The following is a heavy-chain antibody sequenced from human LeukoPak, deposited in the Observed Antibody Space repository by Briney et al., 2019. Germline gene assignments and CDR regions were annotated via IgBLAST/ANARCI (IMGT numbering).Heavy chain of an antibody. Sequence: GGSLRLSCAASGFTFSSYSMNWVRQAPGKGLEWVSYISSSSSTIYYADSVKGRFTISRDNAKNSLYLQMNSLQPEDTAVYYCATGGHYFGSWGQGTLVTVSS. J-gene: IGHJ4*02. V-gene: IGHV3-48*01. CDR1: GFTFSSYS. D-gene: IGHD3-10*01. CDR3: ATGGHYFGS. CDR2: ISSSSSTI.